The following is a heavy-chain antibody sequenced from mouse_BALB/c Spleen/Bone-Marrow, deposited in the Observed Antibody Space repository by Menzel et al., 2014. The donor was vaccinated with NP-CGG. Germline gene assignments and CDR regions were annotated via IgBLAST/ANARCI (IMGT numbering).Heavy chain of an antibody. V-gene: IGHV3-8*02. CDR3: ATYDGYCFDY. CDR2: ISYSGNT. D-gene: IGHD2-3*01. J-gene: IGHJ2*01. Sequence: EVQLQQSGPSLVKPSQTLSLTCSATGDSIXSGYWNWIRKFPGNKLEYMGYISYSGNTYYNPSLKSRISITRDTSKNQYYLQLSSVTTEDTATYYCATYDGYCFDYWGQGTTLTVSS. CDR1: GDSIXSGY.